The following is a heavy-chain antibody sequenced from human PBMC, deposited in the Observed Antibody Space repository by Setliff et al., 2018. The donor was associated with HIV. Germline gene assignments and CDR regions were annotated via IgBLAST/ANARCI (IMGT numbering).Heavy chain of an antibody. CDR1: GFTFSDYY. Sequence: GGSLRLSCVASGFTFSDYYMSWIRQAPGKGLEWVSYISTSSSFKYYTDSVKGRFTISRDNAKNSLYLQMNSLRAEDTAVYYCARDHRPYFYDKAWFDPWGQGTLVTVS. CDR3: ARDHRPYFYDKAWFDP. J-gene: IGHJ5*02. CDR2: ISTSSSFK. V-gene: IGHV3-11*06. D-gene: IGHD3-22*01.